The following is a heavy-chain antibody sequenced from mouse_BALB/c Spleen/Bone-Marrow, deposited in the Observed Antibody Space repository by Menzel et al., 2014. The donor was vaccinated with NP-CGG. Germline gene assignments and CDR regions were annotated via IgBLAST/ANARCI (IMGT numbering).Heavy chain of an antibody. CDR3: PRSGRYYFDY. J-gene: IGHJ2*01. D-gene: IGHD3-1*01. CDR1: GYTFTSYW. V-gene: IGHV1-5*01. CDR2: IYTGNSAT. Sequence: SGTVLARPGASVKISCKASGYTFTSYWMHWVQQRPGQGLEWIGAIYTGNSATSYNQKFKGKAKLTEVTSISTASMELSNVTNEYSAVNYCPRSGRYYFDYWGQGTTLTVSS.